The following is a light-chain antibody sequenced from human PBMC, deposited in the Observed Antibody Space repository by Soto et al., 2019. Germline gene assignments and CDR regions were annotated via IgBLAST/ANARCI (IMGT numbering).Light chain of an antibody. CDR2: DAS. V-gene: IGKV3-11*01. J-gene: IGKJ4*01. CDR1: QSVSSY. CDR3: QQRFNWPIT. Sequence: EIVLTQSPATLSLSPGERATLSCRASQSVSSYLAWYQQKPGQPPRLLIYDASNRATGIPARFSGSGSGTDFTLTISRLEPEDFAVFYCQQRFNWPITFGGGTKVEIK.